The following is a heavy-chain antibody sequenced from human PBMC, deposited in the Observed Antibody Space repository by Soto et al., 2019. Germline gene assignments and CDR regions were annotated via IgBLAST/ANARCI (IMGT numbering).Heavy chain of an antibody. CDR3: ARGKGMEENYYYYGLDI. D-gene: IGHD1-1*01. CDR2: INGGTGQT. J-gene: IGHJ6*02. Sequence: VKGSCKASGYTFSTHAMHWVRQAPGQSLEWMGWINGGTGQTKHSHRFQDRVSITRDTSASTAYMELSSLRSEDTAVYYCARGKGMEENYYYYGLDIWGQGTTVTVSS. V-gene: IGHV1-3*01. CDR1: GYTFSTHA.